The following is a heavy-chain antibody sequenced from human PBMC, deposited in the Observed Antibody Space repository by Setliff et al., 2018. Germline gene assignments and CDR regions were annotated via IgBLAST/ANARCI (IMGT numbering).Heavy chain of an antibody. CDR2: IYPADSDT. CDR1: GYTFTYYW. V-gene: IGHV5-51*01. CDR3: ARVGPLTDDAFDI. Sequence: GESLKISCKGSGYTFTYYWIAWVRQMPGKGLEYMGIIYPADSDTTYSPSFQGQVTISADKSINTAYLQRSSLKASDTAIYYCARVGPLTDDAFDIWGQGTMVTVSS. J-gene: IGHJ3*02. D-gene: IGHD1-26*01.